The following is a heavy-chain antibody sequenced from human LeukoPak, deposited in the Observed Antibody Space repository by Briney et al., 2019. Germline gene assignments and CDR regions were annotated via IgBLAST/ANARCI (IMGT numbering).Heavy chain of an antibody. D-gene: IGHD3-22*01. CDR3: VKVGGSGYYPDI. CDR1: GFTFSSYA. V-gene: IGHV3-23*01. Sequence: GGSLTLSCAASGFTFSSYAMSWVRQAPEKGLEWVSAVSANGVSTYHADSVKGWLTISRDNSKNTVNLQMNSLRGEDTAVYYCVKVGGSGYYPDIWGQGTMVTVSS. CDR2: VSANGVST. J-gene: IGHJ3*02.